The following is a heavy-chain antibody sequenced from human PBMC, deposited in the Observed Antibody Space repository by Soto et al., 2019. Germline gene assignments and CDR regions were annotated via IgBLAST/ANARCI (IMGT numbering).Heavy chain of an antibody. CDR3: ARGSYSSRHYYYYGMDV. Sequence: SVKVSCKASGGTFSSYAISWVRQAPGQGLEWMGGIIPIFGTANYAQKFQGRVTITADESTSTAYMELSSLRSEDTAVYYCARGSYSSRHYYYYGMDVWGQGTTVTVSS. V-gene: IGHV1-69*13. CDR1: GGTFSSYA. D-gene: IGHD6-13*01. J-gene: IGHJ6*02. CDR2: IIPIFGTA.